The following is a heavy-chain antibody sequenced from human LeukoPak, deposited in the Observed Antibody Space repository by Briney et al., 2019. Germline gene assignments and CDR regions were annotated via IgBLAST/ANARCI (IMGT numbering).Heavy chain of an antibody. D-gene: IGHD2-2*02. Sequence: SETLSLTCTVSGGSISSYYWSWIRQPARKGLEWIGRIYTSGSTNYNPSLKSRVTMSVDTSKNQFSLKLSSVTAADTAVYYCARGTYCSSTSCYRAFDYWGQGTLVTVSS. J-gene: IGHJ4*02. V-gene: IGHV4-4*07. CDR1: GGSISSYY. CDR2: IYTSGST. CDR3: ARGTYCSSTSCYRAFDY.